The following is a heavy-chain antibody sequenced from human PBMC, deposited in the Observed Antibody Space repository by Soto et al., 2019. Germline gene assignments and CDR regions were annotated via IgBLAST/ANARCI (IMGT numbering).Heavy chain of an antibody. V-gene: IGHV4-34*01. CDR3: AREPSIAARGGFDY. CDR2: INHSGST. Sequence: SETLSLTCAVYGGSFSGYYWSWIRQPPGKGLEWIGEINHSGSTNYNPSLKSRVTISVDTSKNQFSLKLSSVTAADTAVYYCAREPSIAARGGFDYWGQGTLLT. CDR1: GGSFSGYY. J-gene: IGHJ4*02. D-gene: IGHD6-6*01.